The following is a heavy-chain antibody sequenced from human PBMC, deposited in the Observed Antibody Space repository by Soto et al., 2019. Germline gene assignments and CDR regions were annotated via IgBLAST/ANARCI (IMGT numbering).Heavy chain of an antibody. Sequence: TSETLSLTCTVSGGSISSYYWSWIRQPPGKGLEWIGYIYYSGSTNYNPPLKSRVTISVDTSKNQFSLKLSSVTAADTAVYYCARARLGIDYYGMDVWGQGTTGTVSS. J-gene: IGHJ6*02. CDR2: IYYSGST. V-gene: IGHV4-59*01. CDR1: GGSISSYY. CDR3: ARARLGIDYYGMDV. D-gene: IGHD7-27*01.